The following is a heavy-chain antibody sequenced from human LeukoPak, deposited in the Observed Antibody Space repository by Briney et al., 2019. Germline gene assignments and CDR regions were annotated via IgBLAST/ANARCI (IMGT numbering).Heavy chain of an antibody. V-gene: IGHV3-23*01. CDR2: ISGSGGST. Sequence: GGSLRLSCAASGFTFSRYAMSWVRQAPGKGLEWVSAISGSGGSTYYADSVKGRFTISRDNSKNTLYLQMNSLRAEDTAVYYCAKSNYDILTGYYRGNYFDYWGQGTLVTVSS. J-gene: IGHJ4*02. CDR1: GFTFSRYA. CDR3: AKSNYDILTGYYRGNYFDY. D-gene: IGHD3-9*01.